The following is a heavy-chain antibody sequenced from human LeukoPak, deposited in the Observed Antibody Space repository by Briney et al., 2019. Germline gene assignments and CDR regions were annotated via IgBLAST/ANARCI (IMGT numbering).Heavy chain of an antibody. CDR2: INPNSGGT. V-gene: IGHV1-2*02. CDR1: GYTFTGYY. Sequence: ASVKVSCKASGYTFTGYYMHWVRQAPGQGLEWMGWINPNSGGTNYAQKFQGRVTMTRDTSTSTVYMELSSLRSEDTAVYYCARGGLFRSFDPWGQGTLVTVSS. CDR3: ARGGLFRSFDP. D-gene: IGHD2-15*01. J-gene: IGHJ5*02.